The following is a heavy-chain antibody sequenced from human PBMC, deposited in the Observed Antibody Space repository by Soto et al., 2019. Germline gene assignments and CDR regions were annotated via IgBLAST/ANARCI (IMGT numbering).Heavy chain of an antibody. CDR2: IKQDGSEK. D-gene: IGHD3-22*01. CDR3: ARDDRYYDSSGYNPLGY. V-gene: IGHV3-7*01. Sequence: SGGSLRLSCAASGFTFSSYWMSWVRQAPGEVLEWVANIKQDGSEKYYVDSVKGRFTISRDNAKNSLYLQMNSLRAEDTAVYYCARDDRYYDSSGYNPLGYWGQGTTVTVSS. J-gene: IGHJ6*02. CDR1: GFTFSSYW.